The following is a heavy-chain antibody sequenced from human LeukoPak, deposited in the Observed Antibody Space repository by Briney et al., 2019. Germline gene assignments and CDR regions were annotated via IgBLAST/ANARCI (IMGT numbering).Heavy chain of an antibody. Sequence: GGSLRLSCAASGFTFDDYAMHWVRQAPGKGLEWVSGISWNSGSIGYADSVKGRFTISRDNAKNSLYLQMNSLRAEDRALYYCAKDSAITGYSSGWFYFDYWGQGTLVTVSS. CDR1: GFTFDDYA. CDR2: ISWNSGSI. CDR3: AKDSAITGYSSGWFYFDY. J-gene: IGHJ4*02. V-gene: IGHV3-9*01. D-gene: IGHD6-19*01.